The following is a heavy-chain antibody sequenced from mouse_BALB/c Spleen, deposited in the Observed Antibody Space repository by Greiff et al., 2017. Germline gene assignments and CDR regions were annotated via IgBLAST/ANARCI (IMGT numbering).Heavy chain of an antibody. Sequence: VQGVESGAELVRPGTSVKVSCKASGYAFTNYLIEWVKQRPGQGLEWIGVINPGSGGTNYNEKFKGKATLTADKSSSTAYMQLSSLTSDDSAVYFCARDYGSSHDYYAMDYWGQGTSVTVSS. J-gene: IGHJ4*01. V-gene: IGHV1-54*01. D-gene: IGHD1-1*01. CDR2: INPGSGGT. CDR1: GYAFTNYL. CDR3: ARDYGSSHDYYAMDY.